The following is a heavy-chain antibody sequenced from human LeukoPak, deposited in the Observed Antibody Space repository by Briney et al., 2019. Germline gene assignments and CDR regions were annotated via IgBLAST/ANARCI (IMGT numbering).Heavy chain of an antibody. J-gene: IGHJ4*02. V-gene: IGHV4-59*11. CDR2: TYYSGST. Sequence: NPSETLSLSCTVSGGSISSHYWSWIRQPPGKGLEWIGLTYYSGSTNFNPSLKSRVTISLDTSKNQFSLKLRSVTAADTAVYYCARVLEDYDFWSGYVDYWGQGTLVTVSS. CDR3: ARVLEDYDFWSGYVDY. CDR1: GGSISSHY. D-gene: IGHD3-3*01.